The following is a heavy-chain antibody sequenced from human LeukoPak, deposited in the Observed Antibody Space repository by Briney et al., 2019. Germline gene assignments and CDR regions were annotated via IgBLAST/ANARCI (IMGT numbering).Heavy chain of an antibody. V-gene: IGHV3-74*01. Sequence: SRINSDGSSTSYADSVKGRFTISRDNAKNTLYLQMNSLRAEDTAVYYCARDAQTDDYFDYWGQGTLVTVSS. CDR2: INSDGSST. D-gene: IGHD1-14*01. J-gene: IGHJ4*02. CDR3: ARDAQTDDYFDY.